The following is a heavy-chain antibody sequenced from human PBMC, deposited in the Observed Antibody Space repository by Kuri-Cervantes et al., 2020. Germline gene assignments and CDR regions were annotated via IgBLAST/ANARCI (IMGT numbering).Heavy chain of an antibody. J-gene: IGHJ4*02. Sequence: ESLKISCTVSGGSISSYYWSWIRQPAGKGLEWIGRIYTSGSTNYNPSLKSRVTMSVDTSKNQFSLKLSSVTAADTAVYYCAGDGAYQLLYYWGQGTLVTVSS. CDR1: GGSISSYY. V-gene: IGHV4-4*07. D-gene: IGHD2-2*01. CDR2: IYTSGST. CDR3: AGDGAYQLLYY.